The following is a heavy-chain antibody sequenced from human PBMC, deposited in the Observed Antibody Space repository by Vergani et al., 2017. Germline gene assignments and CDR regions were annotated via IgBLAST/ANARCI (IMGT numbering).Heavy chain of an antibody. D-gene: IGHD2-2*01. V-gene: IGHV3-23*01. CDR2: INNNGGST. CDR1: GFTFNSYA. J-gene: IGHJ3*01. Sequence: QLLESGGGLIQPGGSLRLSCAASGFTFNSYAMTWVRQAPGKGLEWVSGINNNGGSTYYADSVKGRFTISRDNSKNTLYLQMTDLRAEDTATDYCAKVCGSTSCPDGGGAFDVWGHGTMVTVSS. CDR3: AKVCGSTSCPDGGGAFDV.